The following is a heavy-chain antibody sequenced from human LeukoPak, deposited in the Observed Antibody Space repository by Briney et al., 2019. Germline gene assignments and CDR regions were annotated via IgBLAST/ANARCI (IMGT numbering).Heavy chain of an antibody. CDR1: GFTFSSYE. Sequence: GGSLRLSCAVSGFTFSSYEMNWVRQAPGKGLEWVSYISSSGSTIYYADSVKGRFTISRDNAKNSLYLQMNSLRAEDTAVYYCARGLGDYGGAFDIWGQGTMVTVSS. CDR2: ISSSGSTI. J-gene: IGHJ3*02. D-gene: IGHD4/OR15-4a*01. CDR3: ARGLGDYGGAFDI. V-gene: IGHV3-48*03.